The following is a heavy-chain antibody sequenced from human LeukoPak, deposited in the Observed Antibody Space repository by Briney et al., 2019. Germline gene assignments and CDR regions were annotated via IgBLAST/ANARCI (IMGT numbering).Heavy chain of an antibody. CDR3: AKDEGSYGLDF. D-gene: IGHD4-17*01. J-gene: IGHJ4*02. V-gene: IGHV3-30*18. Sequence: GGSLRLSCAGSGFTFSRNGIHWVRQAPAQGLEWVAGIANDGSRKHYADSVKGRFTISRDNSKNTMYLQMDSLRAEETALYYCAKDEGSYGLDFWGQGVLVTVSP. CDR1: GFTFSRNG. CDR2: IANDGSRK.